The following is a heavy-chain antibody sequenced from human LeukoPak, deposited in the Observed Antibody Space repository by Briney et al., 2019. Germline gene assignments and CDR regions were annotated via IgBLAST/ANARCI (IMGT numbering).Heavy chain of an antibody. V-gene: IGHV4-34*01. CDR3: ARGGGVWLVQDY. J-gene: IGHJ4*02. CDR1: GGSFSGYY. D-gene: IGHD6-19*01. CDR2: INHSGST. Sequence: SETLSLTCAVYGGSFSGYYWSWIRQPPGKGLEWIGEINHSGSTNYNPSLKSRVTISVDTSKNQFSLKLSSVTAADTAVYYCARGGGVWLVQDYWGQGTLVTVSS.